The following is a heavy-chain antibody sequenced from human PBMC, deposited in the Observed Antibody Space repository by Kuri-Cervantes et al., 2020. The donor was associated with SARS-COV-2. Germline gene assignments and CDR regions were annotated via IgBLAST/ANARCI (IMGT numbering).Heavy chain of an antibody. CDR2: IYYSGST. Sequence: SETLSLTCTVSGGSISGSSYYWDWIRQPPGKGLEWIGSIYYSGSTYYNPSLKSRVTISVDTSKNQFSLKLSSVTAADTAVYYCARVGGNCSGGSCYFSGFDYWGQGTLVTVSS. V-gene: IGHV4-39*07. D-gene: IGHD2-15*01. J-gene: IGHJ4*02. CDR3: ARVGGNCSGGSCYFSGFDY. CDR1: GGSISGSSYY.